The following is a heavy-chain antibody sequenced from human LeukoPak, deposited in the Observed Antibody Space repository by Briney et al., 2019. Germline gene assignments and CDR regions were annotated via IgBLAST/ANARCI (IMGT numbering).Heavy chain of an antibody. Sequence: PSETLSLTCAAYGGSFSGYYWSWIRQPPGKGLEWIGEINHSGSTNYNPSLKSRVTISVDTSKNQFSLKLSSVTAADTAVYYCARENPTRDQYCSSTSCYQTGPFDYWGQGTLVTVSS. CDR2: INHSGST. CDR1: GGSFSGYY. CDR3: ARENPTRDQYCSSTSCYQTGPFDY. V-gene: IGHV4-34*01. D-gene: IGHD2-2*01. J-gene: IGHJ4*02.